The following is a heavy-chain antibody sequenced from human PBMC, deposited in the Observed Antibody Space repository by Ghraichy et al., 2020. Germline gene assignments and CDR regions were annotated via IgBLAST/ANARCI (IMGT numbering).Heavy chain of an antibody. D-gene: IGHD6-6*01. J-gene: IGHJ4*02. CDR3: ARGGQLVPPYFDY. Sequence: ESLNISCAVYGGSFSGYYWSWIRQPPGKGLEWIGEINHSGSTNYNPSLKSRVTISVDTSKNQFSLKLSSVTAADTAVYYCARGGQLVPPYFDYWGQGTLVTVSS. CDR1: GGSFSGYY. CDR2: INHSGST. V-gene: IGHV4-34*01.